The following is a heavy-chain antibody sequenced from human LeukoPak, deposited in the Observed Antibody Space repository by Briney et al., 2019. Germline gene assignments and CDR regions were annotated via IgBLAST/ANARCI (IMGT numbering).Heavy chain of an antibody. CDR1: GFTFSSYA. J-gene: IGHJ4*02. V-gene: IGHV3-23*01. D-gene: IGHD6-19*01. Sequence: PGGSLRLSCAASGFTFSSYAMSWVRQAPGKGLEWVSAISGSGGSTYYADSVKGRFTISRDNSKNTLYLQMNSLRAKDTAVYYCAKDHIGGAVAGPFDYWGQGTLVTVSS. CDR2: ISGSGGST. CDR3: AKDHIGGAVAGPFDY.